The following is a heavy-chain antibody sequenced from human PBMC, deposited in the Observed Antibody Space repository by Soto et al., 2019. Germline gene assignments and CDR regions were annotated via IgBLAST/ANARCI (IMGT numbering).Heavy chain of an antibody. D-gene: IGHD6-13*01. CDR3: ARDRFIAANYYYYYMDV. CDR1: GFTFSSYS. J-gene: IGHJ6*03. CDR2: ISSSSSYI. Sequence: GGSLRLSCAASGFTFSSYSMNWVRQAPGQGLEWVSSISSSSSYIYYADSVKGRFTISRDNAKNSLYLQMNSLRAEDTAVYYCARDRFIAANYYYYYMDVWGKGTTVTVSS. V-gene: IGHV3-21*01.